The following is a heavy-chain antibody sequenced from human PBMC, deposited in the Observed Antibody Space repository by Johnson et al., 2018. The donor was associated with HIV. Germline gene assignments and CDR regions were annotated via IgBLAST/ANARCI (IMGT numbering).Heavy chain of an antibody. CDR3: ARSYSRWDDVFDI. J-gene: IGHJ3*02. CDR2: ISSSGTTI. Sequence: QVQLVESGGGLVKPGGSLRLSCAASGFSVSDSYMSWVRQAPGKGLEWISYISSSGTTIYYADSVKGRFTISRDNAKNSLYLQMNSLRAEDTAVYYCARSYSRWDDVFDIWGQGTMVTVSS. V-gene: IGHV3-11*04. D-gene: IGHD1-26*01. CDR1: GFSVSDSY.